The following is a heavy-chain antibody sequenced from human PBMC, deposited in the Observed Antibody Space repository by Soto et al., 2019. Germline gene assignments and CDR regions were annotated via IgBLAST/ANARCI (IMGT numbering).Heavy chain of an antibody. Sequence: GGSLRLSCAASGFTFSSYSMNWVRQAPGKGLEWVSSISSSSSYIYYADSVKGRFTISRDNAKNSLYLQMNSLRAEDTAVYYCAREGLAHIVLMVYARGYYFDYWGQGTLVTVSS. CDR2: ISSSSSYI. V-gene: IGHV3-21*01. CDR3: AREGLAHIVLMVYARGYYFDY. D-gene: IGHD2-8*01. CDR1: GFTFSSYS. J-gene: IGHJ4*02.